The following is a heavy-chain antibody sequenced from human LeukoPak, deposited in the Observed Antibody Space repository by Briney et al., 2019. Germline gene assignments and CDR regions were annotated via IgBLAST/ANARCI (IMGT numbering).Heavy chain of an antibody. V-gene: IGHV4-59*08. CDR1: GGSISSYY. CDR3: ARGIPQWPARVDY. Sequence: SETLSLTCTVSGGSISSYYWSWIRQPPGKGLEWIGYIYYSGSTNYNPSLKSRVTISVDTSKNQFSLKLSSVTAADTAVYYCARGIPQWPARVDYWGQGTLVTVSS. D-gene: IGHD6-19*01. CDR2: IYYSGST. J-gene: IGHJ4*02.